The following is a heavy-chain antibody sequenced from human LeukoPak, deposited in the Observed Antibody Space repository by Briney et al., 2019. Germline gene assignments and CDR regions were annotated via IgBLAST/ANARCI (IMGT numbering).Heavy chain of an antibody. Sequence: SCAASGFTFSSYSMNWVRQAPGKGLDWVSSISSSSSSIYYADSVKGRFTISRDNAKNSLSLQMNSLRAEDTAVYYCARGPYTDYWGQGTLVTVSS. CDR1: GFTFSSYS. J-gene: IGHJ4*02. D-gene: IGHD4-11*01. CDR3: ARGPYTDY. V-gene: IGHV3-21*01. CDR2: ISSSSSSI.